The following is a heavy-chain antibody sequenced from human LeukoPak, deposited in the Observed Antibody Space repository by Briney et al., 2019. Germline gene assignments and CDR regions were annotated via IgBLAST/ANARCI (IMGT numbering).Heavy chain of an antibody. CDR3: ARDRSGWYYFDY. CDR1: GFTFSSFA. V-gene: IGHV3-48*03. D-gene: IGHD6-19*01. Sequence: GGSLRLSCAASGFTFSSFAMNWVRQAPGKGLEWVSYISSSDSTIYYADFVKGRFTISRDNAKNSLFLQMNSLRAEDTAIYYCARDRSGWYYFDYWGQGSLVTVSS. CDR2: ISSSDSTI. J-gene: IGHJ4*02.